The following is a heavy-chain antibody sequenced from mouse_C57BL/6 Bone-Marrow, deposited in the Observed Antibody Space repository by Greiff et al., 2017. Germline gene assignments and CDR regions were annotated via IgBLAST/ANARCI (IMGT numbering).Heavy chain of an antibody. CDR2: IYPENGDT. V-gene: IGHV14-4*01. CDR1: GFNIKDDY. J-gene: IGHJ3*01. Sequence: VQLQQSGAELVRPGASVKLSCTASGFNIKDDYMHWVKQRPEQGLEWIGWIYPENGDTEYASKFQGKATITVDTASNTAYLQLSSLASVDTAVYYCTRIAYWGQGTLVTVSA. CDR3: TRIAY.